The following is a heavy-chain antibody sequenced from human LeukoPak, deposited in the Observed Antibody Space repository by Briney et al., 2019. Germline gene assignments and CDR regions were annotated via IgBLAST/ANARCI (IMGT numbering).Heavy chain of an antibody. Sequence: GGSLRLSCTASGFTFNKYAMTWVRQAPGKGLQWVSTISGSADTTYYADSVEGRFSISRDNSNSTLFLQVSSVRADDTAFYYCAKGRELAAVGHFDFWGRGTLVTVSS. CDR1: GFTFNKYA. V-gene: IGHV3-23*01. D-gene: IGHD6-13*01. J-gene: IGHJ4*02. CDR3: AKGRELAAVGHFDF. CDR2: ISGSADTT.